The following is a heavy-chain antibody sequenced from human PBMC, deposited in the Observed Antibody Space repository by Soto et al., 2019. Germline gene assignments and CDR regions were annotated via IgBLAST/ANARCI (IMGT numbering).Heavy chain of an antibody. V-gene: IGHV1-8*01. J-gene: IGHJ4*02. CDR1: GYTFTSYD. CDR2: MNPNSGNT. Sequence: QVQLVQSGAEVKKPGASVKVSCKASGYTFTSYDINWVRQATGQGLEWMGWMNPNSGNTGNAQKFQGRVTMPRNTSISTAYMELSSLRSEDTAVYYCARRNSSSWRFDYWGQGTLVTVSS. D-gene: IGHD6-13*01. CDR3: ARRNSSSWRFDY.